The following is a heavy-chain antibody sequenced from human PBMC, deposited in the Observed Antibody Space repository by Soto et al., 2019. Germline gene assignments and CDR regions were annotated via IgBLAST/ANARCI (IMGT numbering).Heavy chain of an antibody. CDR1: EFFFGIYT. CDR2: ISSSSGYI. V-gene: IGHV3-21*01. CDR3: AREHLAVTGTASYGMDL. D-gene: IGHD6-19*01. J-gene: IGHJ6*02. Sequence: NPGGSLLLSCAASEFFFGIYTMTWVRQAPGMGLEWVSSISSSSGYIYYADSVTGRFTVSRDNAKKSLYLEMNSLRPEDTAVYYCAREHLAVTGTASYGMDLWGQGTTVT.